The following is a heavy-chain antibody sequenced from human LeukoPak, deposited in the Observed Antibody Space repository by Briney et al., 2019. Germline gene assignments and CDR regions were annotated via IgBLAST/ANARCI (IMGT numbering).Heavy chain of an antibody. CDR3: ARDRRYYCDY. V-gene: IGHV3-30*01. Sequence: GGSLRLSCAASGFTFSHYPMHWVRQAPGKGLEWVAVISFDSNYKYYADSVRGRFTISRGNSNNTLYLQMDGLRPEGTAMYFCARDRRYYCDYWGQGTLVTVSS. CDR1: GFTFSHYP. J-gene: IGHJ4*02. D-gene: IGHD2-2*01. CDR2: ISFDSNYK.